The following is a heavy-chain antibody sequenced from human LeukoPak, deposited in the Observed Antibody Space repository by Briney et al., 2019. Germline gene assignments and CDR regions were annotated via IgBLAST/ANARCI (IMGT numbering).Heavy chain of an antibody. Sequence: ASVKVSCKASGYTFTDYYLQWVRQAPGQGLEWMGWINPNSGGTNYAQKFQGRVTMTRDTSISTAYMELSRLRSDDTAVYYCARSHGGITIRNWFDPWGQGTLVTVSS. D-gene: IGHD3-3*01. J-gene: IGHJ5*02. V-gene: IGHV1-2*02. CDR1: GYTFTDYY. CDR3: ARSHGGITIRNWFDP. CDR2: INPNSGGT.